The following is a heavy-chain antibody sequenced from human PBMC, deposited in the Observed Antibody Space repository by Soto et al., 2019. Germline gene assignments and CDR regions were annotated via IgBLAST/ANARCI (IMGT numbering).Heavy chain of an antibody. CDR1: GFSLSTSGVG. Sequence: QITLKESGPPLVNPTQTLTLTCTFSGFSLSTSGVGVGWIRQPPGKALEWLALIYWNDDKRYSPSLKSRLTITKDNSKNQVFITMTNMDPVDTATYYCAHRRRRGVRGHDAFDIWGQGTMVTVCS. CDR3: AHRRRRGVRGHDAFDI. D-gene: IGHD3-10*01. V-gene: IGHV2-5*01. J-gene: IGHJ3*02. CDR2: IYWNDDK.